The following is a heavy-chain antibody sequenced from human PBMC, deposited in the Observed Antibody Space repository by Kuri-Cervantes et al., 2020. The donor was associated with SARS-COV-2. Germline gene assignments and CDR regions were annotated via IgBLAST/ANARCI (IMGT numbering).Heavy chain of an antibody. J-gene: IGHJ4*02. D-gene: IGHD2-21*01. CDR1: GFNFSTSD. CDR2: ISYDGKNK. CDR3: AKDRAGVHDF. Sequence: GESLKISCVASGFNFSTSDMHWVRQAPGKGLEWVTFISYDGKNKKCLASGKGRFTISRDNSQNTLHLLMKSLRDEDTAIYYCAKDRAGVHDFWGQGTLVTVSS. V-gene: IGHV3-30*18.